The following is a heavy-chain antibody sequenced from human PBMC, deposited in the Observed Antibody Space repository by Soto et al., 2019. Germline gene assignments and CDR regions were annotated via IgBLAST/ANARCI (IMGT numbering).Heavy chain of an antibody. CDR1: GFTFSSYS. Sequence: EVQLVESGGGLVKPGGSLRLSCAASGFTFSSYSMNWVRQAPGKGLEWVSSISSSSSYIYYADSVKGRITISRDNAKNSLYLQMNRLRAEATDVHYCARDQVERCGYTAHFQHWGQCTLLTV. CDR2: ISSSSSYI. J-gene: IGHJ1*01. D-gene: IGHD3-22*01. CDR3: ARDQVERCGYTAHFQH. V-gene: IGHV3-21*01.